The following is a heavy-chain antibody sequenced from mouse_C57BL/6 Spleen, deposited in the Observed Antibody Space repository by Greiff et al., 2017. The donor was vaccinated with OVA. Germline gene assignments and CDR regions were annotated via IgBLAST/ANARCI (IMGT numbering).Heavy chain of an antibody. D-gene: IGHD4-1*01. J-gene: IGHJ1*03. CDR3: ARGTGYWYFDV. V-gene: IGHV1-7*01. Sequence: QVQLKESGAELAKPGASVKLSCTASGYTFTSSWMHWVKQRPGQGLEWIGSINPSSGYTKYNQKFKDKATLTAYKSSSTAYMQLSRLTYEDSAVYDCARGTGYWYFDVWGTGTTVTVSS. CDR1: GYTFTSSW. CDR2: INPSSGYT.